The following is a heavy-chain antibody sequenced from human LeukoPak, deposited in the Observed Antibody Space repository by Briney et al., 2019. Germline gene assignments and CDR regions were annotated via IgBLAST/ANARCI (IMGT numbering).Heavy chain of an antibody. CDR2: INNDGSST. J-gene: IGHJ5*02. CDR3: ARGDKQLVFNRNKGGFDP. Sequence: GGSLRPSCAASGFTFSHYWMHWVRQVPGKGLVWVSHINNDGSSTTYADSVKGRFTISRDNSKNTLYLQMNSLRAEDTALYYCARGDKQLVFNRNKGGFDPWGQGTLVTVSS. V-gene: IGHV3-74*01. CDR1: GFTFSHYW. D-gene: IGHD6-13*01.